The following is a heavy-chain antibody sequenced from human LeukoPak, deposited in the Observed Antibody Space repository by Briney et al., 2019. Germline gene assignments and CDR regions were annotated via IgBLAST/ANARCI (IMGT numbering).Heavy chain of an antibody. D-gene: IGHD2-15*01. V-gene: IGHV3-53*01. J-gene: IGHJ4*02. CDR3: ARGLGYDQTVVDYFDY. Sequence: PGGSLRLSCAASGFTVSSNYMSWVRQAPGKGLEWVSVIYSGGNTYYADSVKGRFTISRDNSKNTLYLQMNSLRAEDTAVYYCARGLGYDQTVVDYFDYWGQGTLVTVSS. CDR1: GFTVSSNY. CDR2: IYSGGNT.